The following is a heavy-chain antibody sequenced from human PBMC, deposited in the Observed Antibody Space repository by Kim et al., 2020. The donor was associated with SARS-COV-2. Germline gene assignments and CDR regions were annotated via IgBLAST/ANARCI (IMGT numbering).Heavy chain of an antibody. D-gene: IGHD6-13*01. V-gene: IGHV3-7*04. Sequence: KGGCTVTRDNAKNSLYLQMNSLRDEDTAVYYCARAFTDPGIAAAGGWFDTWGQGTLVTVSS. J-gene: IGHJ5*02. CDR3: ARAFTDPGIAAAGGWFDT.